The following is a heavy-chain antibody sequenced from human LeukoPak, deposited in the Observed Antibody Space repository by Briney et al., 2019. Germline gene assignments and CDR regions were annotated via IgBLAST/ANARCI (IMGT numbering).Heavy chain of an antibody. D-gene: IGHD3-22*01. CDR1: GYTFTGYY. CDR3: ARVPSYYYDSSGYYPRYYFDY. Sequence: ASVKVSCKASGYTFTGYYMHWVRQAPGQGLEWMGWINPNSGGTNYAQKLQGRVTMTTDTSTSTAYMELRSLRSDDTAVYYCARVPSYYYDSSGYYPRYYFDYWGQGTLVTVSS. CDR2: INPNSGGT. J-gene: IGHJ4*02. V-gene: IGHV1-2*02.